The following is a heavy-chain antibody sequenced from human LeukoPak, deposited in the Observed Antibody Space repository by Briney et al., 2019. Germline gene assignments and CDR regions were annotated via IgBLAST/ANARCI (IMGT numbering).Heavy chain of an antibody. CDR1: GGSFSGYY. V-gene: IGHV4-34*01. D-gene: IGHD2-2*01. CDR3: ARACSSTSRSSFDY. CDR2: INHSGST. Sequence: SETLSLTCAVYGGSFSGYYWSWIRQPPGKGLEWIGEINHSGSTNYNPSLKSRVTISVDTSKNQFSLKLSSVTAADTAVYYCARACSSTSRSSFDYWGQGTLVTVSS. J-gene: IGHJ4*02.